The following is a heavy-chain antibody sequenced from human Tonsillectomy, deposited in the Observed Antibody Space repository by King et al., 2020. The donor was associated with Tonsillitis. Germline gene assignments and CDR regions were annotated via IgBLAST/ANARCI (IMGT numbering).Heavy chain of an antibody. V-gene: IGHV4-59*01. J-gene: IGHJ3*02. CDR3: ARDLTNYYDSTGYCGDAFDI. CDR1: GDSISSYY. Sequence: QLQESGPGLVKPSETLSLTCTVSGDSISSYYWSWIRQSPGKGLEWMGCVSNIGNTKYNPSLKSRVTISEDTSKNQFSLNLRSVTAADTAVYYCARDLTNYYDSTGYCGDAFDIWGQGTMVTVSS. D-gene: IGHD3-22*01. CDR2: VSNIGNT.